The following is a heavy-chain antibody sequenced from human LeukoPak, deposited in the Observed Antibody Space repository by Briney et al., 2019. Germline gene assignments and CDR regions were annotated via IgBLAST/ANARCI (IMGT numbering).Heavy chain of an antibody. D-gene: IGHD5-18*01. CDR1: GFTFSSYG. V-gene: IGHV3-30*02. CDR3: AKGYSYGFDH. J-gene: IGHJ4*02. CDR2: IRYDGSEK. Sequence: PGGSLRLSCAASGFTFSSYGIHWVRQAPGKGLEWVAFIRYDGSEKYYADSVKGRFTISRDNPKNTLYLQMNTLRAEDTAVYYCAKGYSYGFDHWGQGTLVTVTS.